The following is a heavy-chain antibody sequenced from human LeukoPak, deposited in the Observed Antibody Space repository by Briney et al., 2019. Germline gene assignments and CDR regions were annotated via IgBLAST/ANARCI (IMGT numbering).Heavy chain of an antibody. V-gene: IGHV4-61*02. J-gene: IGHJ4*02. Sequence: PSETLSLTCTVSGGSISSGSYYWSWIRQPAGKGLEWIGRIYTSGSTNYNPSLKSRVTISVDTSKNQFSLKLSSVTAADTAVYYCARVGGPYYDYVWGSYRYFDYWGQGTLVTVSS. CDR2: IYTSGST. CDR1: GGSISSGSYY. D-gene: IGHD3-16*02. CDR3: ARVGGPYYDYVWGSYRYFDY.